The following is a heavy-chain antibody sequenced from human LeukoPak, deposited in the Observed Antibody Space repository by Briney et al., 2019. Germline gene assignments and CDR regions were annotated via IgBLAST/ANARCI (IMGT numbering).Heavy chain of an antibody. J-gene: IGHJ3*02. D-gene: IGHD3-10*01. Sequence: SETLSLTCTVSGGSINSYYWSWIRQPPGKGLEWIGYIYYSGSTDYNPSLKSRVTMSADTSKNQFSLNLSSVTAADTAVYYCARDGERRGHPIDIWGQGTMVTVSS. V-gene: IGHV4-59*12. CDR2: IYYSGST. CDR1: GGSINSYY. CDR3: ARDGERRGHPIDI.